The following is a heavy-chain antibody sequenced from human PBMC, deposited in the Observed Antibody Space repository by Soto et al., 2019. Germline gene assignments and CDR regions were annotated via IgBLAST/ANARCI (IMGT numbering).Heavy chain of an antibody. J-gene: IGHJ4*02. CDR2: VYYTGST. CDR3: ARGYPGDPLGY. CDR1: GGSINSFY. D-gene: IGHD7-27*01. V-gene: IGHV4-59*01. Sequence: PSETLSLTCSVSGGSINSFYWSWIRQPPGKGLEWIGYVYYTGSTNYNPSLRRRVSISVDTSKNQFSLKLRSVPAADTAVYYCARGYPGDPLGYLGPGSLVTVSS.